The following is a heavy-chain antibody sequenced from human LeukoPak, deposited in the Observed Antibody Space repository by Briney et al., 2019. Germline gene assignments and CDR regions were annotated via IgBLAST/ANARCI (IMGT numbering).Heavy chain of an antibody. V-gene: IGHV3-30*18. D-gene: IGHD3-10*01. CDR3: AKDQWPYGSGRPSYGMDV. CDR1: GFTFSSYG. J-gene: IGHJ6*02. Sequence: GRSLRLSCAASGFTFSSYGMHWVRQAPGKGLEWVAVISYDGSNKYYADSVKGRFTISRDNSKNTLYLQMNSLRAEDTAVYYCAKDQWPYGSGRPSYGMDVWGQGTTVTVSS. CDR2: ISYDGSNK.